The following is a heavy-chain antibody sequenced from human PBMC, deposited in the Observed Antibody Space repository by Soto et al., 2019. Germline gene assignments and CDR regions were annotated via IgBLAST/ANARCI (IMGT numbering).Heavy chain of an antibody. V-gene: IGHV5-10-1*01. D-gene: IGHD3-22*01. CDR3: ARQIYDSDTGPNFQYYFDS. CDR1: GYSFAGYW. Sequence: GESLKISCKGSGYSFAGYWITWVRQKPGKGLEWMGRIDPSDSQTYFSPSFRGHVTISATKSITTVFLQWSSLRASDTAMYYCARQIYDSDTGPNFQYYFDSWGQGTPVTVSS. CDR2: IDPSDSQT. J-gene: IGHJ4*02.